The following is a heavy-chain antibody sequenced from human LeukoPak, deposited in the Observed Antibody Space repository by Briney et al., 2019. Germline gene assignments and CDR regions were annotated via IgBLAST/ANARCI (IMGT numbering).Heavy chain of an antibody. CDR1: GFSLSTSGVG. CDR2: IYWDDDK. CDR3: AHTVGRKYYYGMDV. V-gene: IGHV2-5*02. D-gene: IGHD1-14*01. Sequence: SGSTLVKPTQTLTLTCTFSGFSLSTSGVGVGWIRQPPGKALEWLALIYWDDDKRYSPSLKSRLTITKDISKNQVVLTMTNMDPVDTATYYCAHTVGRKYYYGMDVWGKGTTVIVSS. J-gene: IGHJ6*04.